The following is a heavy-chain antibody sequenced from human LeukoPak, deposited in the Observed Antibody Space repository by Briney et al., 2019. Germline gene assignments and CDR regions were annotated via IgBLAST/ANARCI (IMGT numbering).Heavy chain of an antibody. Sequence: AGESLKISCNGSGYSFTSYWLGWVRQMTGKGLEWMEILYPCYSNTRYSTSFQGQVTISADKSISTAYLQWSSLKASDNAMYYCARRRIVVVPAANLGEYYYYYYMDVWGKGTTVTVSS. J-gene: IGHJ6*03. V-gene: IGHV5-51*01. CDR3: ARRRIVVVPAANLGEYYYYYYMDV. D-gene: IGHD2-2*01. CDR1: GYSFTSYW. CDR2: LYPCYSNT.